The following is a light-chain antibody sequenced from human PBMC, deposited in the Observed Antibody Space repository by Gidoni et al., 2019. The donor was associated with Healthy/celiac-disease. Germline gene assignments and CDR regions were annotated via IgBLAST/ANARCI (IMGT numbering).Light chain of an antibody. Sequence: DIQFSHSPSFLSASVGDRVTITCRASQGISSYLAWYQQKPGKAPKLLIYASSTMQSVVPSRFSGSGSGTEFTLTISSLQPEDFATYYCQQLNSYRQTFGQGTKVEIK. J-gene: IGKJ1*01. CDR1: QGISSY. CDR2: ASS. V-gene: IGKV1-9*01. CDR3: QQLNSYRQT.